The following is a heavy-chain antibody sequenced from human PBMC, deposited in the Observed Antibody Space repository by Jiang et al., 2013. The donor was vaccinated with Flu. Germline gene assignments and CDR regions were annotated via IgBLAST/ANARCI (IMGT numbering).Heavy chain of an antibody. D-gene: IGHD1-26*01. J-gene: IGHJ4*02. Sequence: QLVESGAEVKKPGSSVKVSCKASGGTLSSYAISWVRQAPGQGLEWMGGIIPILGIANYAQKFQGRVTITADKSTSTAYMELSSLRSEDTAVYYCASGRDSGSYYYFDYWGQGTLVTVSS. CDR1: GGTLSSYA. CDR3: ASGRDSGSYYYFDY. V-gene: IGHV1-69*09. CDR2: IIPILGIA.